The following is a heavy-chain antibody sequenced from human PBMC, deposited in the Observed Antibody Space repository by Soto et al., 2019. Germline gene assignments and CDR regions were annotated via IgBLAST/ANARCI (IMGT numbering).Heavy chain of an antibody. V-gene: IGHV4-4*07. CDR1: DGSISGYY. Sequence: QVHLQQSGPGLVKPSETVSLTCTVVDGSISGYYWSWTRQSAGKGLEWIGRIYSTGITDKNPSFKSRVTVSLDTSKNELVLKLRSVTAADTAVYYCARGPRGQLSGMDVWGQGTTVTVSS. J-gene: IGHJ6*02. CDR3: ARGPRGQLSGMDV. CDR2: IYSTGIT. D-gene: IGHD3-10*01.